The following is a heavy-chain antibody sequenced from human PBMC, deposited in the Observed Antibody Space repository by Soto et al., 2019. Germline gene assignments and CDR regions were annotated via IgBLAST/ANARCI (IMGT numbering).Heavy chain of an antibody. CDR3: ARDGDNWHYVD. Sequence: QVQLVQSGAEVKKPGASVKVSCKASGYTFTGYYIHWVRQAPGQALEWMGWINPNSGGTSYAQKFQGWVTMTSDTSISTAYMELSRLTSDDTPAYSCARDGDNWHYVDWGQGTLVTVSS. CDR1: GYTFTGYY. CDR2: INPNSGGT. J-gene: IGHJ4*02. D-gene: IGHD1-7*01. V-gene: IGHV1-2*04.